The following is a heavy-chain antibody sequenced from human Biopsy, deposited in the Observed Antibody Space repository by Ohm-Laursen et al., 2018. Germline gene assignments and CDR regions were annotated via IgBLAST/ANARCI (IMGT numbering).Heavy chain of an antibody. CDR3: ARGYSRRVSIFEASIYWFDT. Sequence: ASVKVSCKASGYTFTTYGITWVRQAPGQGLEWMGWISGFTANTNYAQKFQGRVTMTADTSTSTAYMELSGLRSEDTAVYFCARGYSRRVSIFEASIYWFDTWGQGTLVTVSS. J-gene: IGHJ5*02. CDR2: ISGFTANT. D-gene: IGHD3-10*01. V-gene: IGHV1-18*01. CDR1: GYTFTTYG.